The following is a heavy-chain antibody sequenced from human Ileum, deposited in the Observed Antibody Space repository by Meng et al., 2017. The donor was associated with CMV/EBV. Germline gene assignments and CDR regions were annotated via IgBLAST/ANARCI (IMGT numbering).Heavy chain of an antibody. CDR3: ARYRVRPAAFDI. CDR2: INPSGGST. Sequence: ASVKVSCQASGYTFTSYYMHWVRQAPGQGLEWMGIINPSGGSTSYAQKFQGRVTMTRDTSTSTVYMELSSLRSEDTAVYYCARYRVRPAAFDIWGQGTMVTVSS. J-gene: IGHJ3*02. V-gene: IGHV1-46*01. CDR1: GYTFTSYY. D-gene: IGHD3-16*02.